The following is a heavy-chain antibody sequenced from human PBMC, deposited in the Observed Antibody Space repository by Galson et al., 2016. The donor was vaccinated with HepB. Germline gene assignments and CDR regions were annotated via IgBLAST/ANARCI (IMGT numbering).Heavy chain of an antibody. Sequence: SVKVSCKASGYSFTSYDMHWVRQSPGQRPEWMGWISAGSSNTEYPEKFQGRVTFTRDTSERTHFMELNRLTSEDTAVYYWARDLNGNLDVWGQGTTVTVSS. V-gene: IGHV1-3*01. CDR1: GYSFTSYD. CDR3: ARDLNGNLDV. J-gene: IGHJ6*02. CDR2: ISAGSSNT.